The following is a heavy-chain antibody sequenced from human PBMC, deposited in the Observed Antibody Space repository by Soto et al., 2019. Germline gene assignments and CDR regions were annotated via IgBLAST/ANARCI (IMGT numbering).Heavy chain of an antibody. CDR2: IIPMFGTA. CDR1: GGTFINHA. D-gene: IGHD2-21*02. V-gene: IGHV1-69*01. CDR3: ARDDATYCGGDCYRYFFYGLDV. Sequence: VQLVQSGAEVKQPGSSVKISCKASGGTFINHAFSWVRQAPGQGLEWMGGIIPMFGTADYSQKFQGRVTITADESTTTAHMELSSLRSDDSAVYYCARDDATYCGGDCYRYFFYGLDVWGQGTTVTVSS. J-gene: IGHJ6*02.